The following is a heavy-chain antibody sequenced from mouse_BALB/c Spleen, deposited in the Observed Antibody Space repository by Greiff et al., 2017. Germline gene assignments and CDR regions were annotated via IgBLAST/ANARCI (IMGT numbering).Heavy chain of an antibody. CDR2: ISDGGSYT. Sequence: EVKLMESGGGLVKPGGSLKLSCAASGFTFSDYYMYWVRQTPEKRLEWVATISDGGSYTYYPDSVKGRFTISRDNAKNNLYLQMSSLKSEDTAMYYCARDSLLRLYWYFDVWGAGTTVTVSS. CDR1: GFTFSDYY. J-gene: IGHJ1*01. V-gene: IGHV5-4*02. D-gene: IGHD1-2*01. CDR3: ARDSLLRLYWYFDV.